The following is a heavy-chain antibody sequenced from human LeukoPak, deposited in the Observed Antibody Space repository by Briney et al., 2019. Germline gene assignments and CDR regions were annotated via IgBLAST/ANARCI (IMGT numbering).Heavy chain of an antibody. CDR1: GFTVSSNY. D-gene: IGHD3-22*01. V-gene: IGHV3-53*01. CDR3: ARENPNYYDSSGYYDFDYYYGMDV. Sequence: GGSLRLSCAASGFTVSSNYMSWVRQAPGKGLEWASVIYSGGSTYYADSVKGRFTISRDNPKNTLYLQMNSLRAEDTAVYYCARENPNYYDSSGYYDFDYYYGMDVWGQGTTVTVSS. CDR2: IYSGGST. J-gene: IGHJ6*02.